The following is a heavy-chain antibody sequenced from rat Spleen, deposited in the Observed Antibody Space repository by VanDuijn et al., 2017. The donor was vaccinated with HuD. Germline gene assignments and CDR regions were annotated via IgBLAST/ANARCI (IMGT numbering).Heavy chain of an antibody. CDR2: ISTGGGDT. Sequence: EVQLVESGGGLVQPGRSLKLSCAASGFTFSDYGMAWVRQGPTKGLEWVASISTGGGDTYYRDSVKGRFTISRNNAKSTLFLQMDSLTSEDTATYYCARGKIYYHNSSPYEDNFDYWGHGVMVTVSS. J-gene: IGHJ2*01. CDR1: GFTFSDYG. D-gene: IGHD1-12*03. CDR3: ARGKIYYHNSSPYEDNFDY. V-gene: IGHV5S13*01.